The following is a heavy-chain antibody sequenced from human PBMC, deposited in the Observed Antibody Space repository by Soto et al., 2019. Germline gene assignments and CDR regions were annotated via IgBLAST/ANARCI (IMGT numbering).Heavy chain of an antibody. J-gene: IGHJ6*02. CDR2: INPMLRIT. CDR1: GNNFNNYC. V-gene: IGHV1-69*17. CDR3: AGDAPPRSGIYYGMDV. Sequence: QVQLVHSGAEVKKPGSSVKVACKASGNNFNNYCINWVRQVPGQGLEWMGGINPMLRITQYRQQFQGRITVTADRSTGTSYMELSGLESEDTAVYYCAGDAPPRSGIYYGMDVWGQGTTITVSS. D-gene: IGHD3-10*01.